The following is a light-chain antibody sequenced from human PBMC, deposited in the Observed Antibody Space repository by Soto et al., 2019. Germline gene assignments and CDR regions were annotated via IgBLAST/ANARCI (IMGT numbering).Light chain of an antibody. CDR2: EVS. CDR3: SSYTRTSTYV. CDR1: SSDVGSYNR. V-gene: IGLV2-18*02. Sequence: QSALTQPPSVSGSPGQSVTISCTGTSSDVGSYNRVSWYQQPPGTAPKLMIYEVSNRPSGVPDRFSGSKSGNTASLTISGLQAEDEADDYCSSYTRTSTYVFGTGTKLTVL. J-gene: IGLJ1*01.